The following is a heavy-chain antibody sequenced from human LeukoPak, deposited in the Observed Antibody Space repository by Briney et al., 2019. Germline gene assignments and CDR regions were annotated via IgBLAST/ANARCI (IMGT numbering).Heavy chain of an antibody. J-gene: IGHJ3*02. V-gene: IGHV4-30-2*01. CDR3: ARDGRDSSGYFSPGAFDI. CDR1: GGSISSGGYS. D-gene: IGHD3-22*01. CDR2: IYHSGST. Sequence: SETLSLTCAVSGGSISSGGYSWSWIRQPPGKGLEWIGYIYHSGSTYYNPSLKSRVTISVDRSKNQFSLKLSSVTAADTAVYYCARDGRDSSGYFSPGAFDIWGQGTMVTVSS.